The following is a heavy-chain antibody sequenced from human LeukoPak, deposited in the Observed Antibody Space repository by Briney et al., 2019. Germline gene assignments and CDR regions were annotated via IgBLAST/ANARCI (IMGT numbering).Heavy chain of an antibody. Sequence: PGGSLRLSCAASGFTFSSYRMNWVRQAPGKGLEWVSSISSSGVYIYYADSLKGRFTISRDNAKDSLYLQMNSLRAEDTAIYYCAKDLHYNYDNSGYMSSFDYWGQGTVVTVSS. CDR1: GFTFSSYR. V-gene: IGHV3-21*04. D-gene: IGHD3-22*01. CDR3: AKDLHYNYDNSGYMSSFDY. CDR2: ISSSGVYI. J-gene: IGHJ4*02.